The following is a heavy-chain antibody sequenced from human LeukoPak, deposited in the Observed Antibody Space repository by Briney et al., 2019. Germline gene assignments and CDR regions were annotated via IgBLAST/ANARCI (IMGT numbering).Heavy chain of an antibody. J-gene: IGHJ3*02. CDR1: GFTFSSYW. D-gene: IGHD3-3*01. CDR3: ARDVPREIFGVVIGGDAFDI. V-gene: IGHV3-7*01. Sequence: GGSLRLSCAASGFTFSSYWMSWVRQAPGKGLEWVANIKQDGSEKYYVDSVKGRFTISRDNAKNSLYLQMNSLRAEDTAVYYCARDVPREIFGVVIGGDAFDIWGQGTMVTVSS. CDR2: IKQDGSEK.